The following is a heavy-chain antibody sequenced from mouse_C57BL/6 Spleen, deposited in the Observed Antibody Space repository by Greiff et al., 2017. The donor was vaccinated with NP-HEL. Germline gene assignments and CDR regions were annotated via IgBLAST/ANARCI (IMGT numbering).Heavy chain of an antibody. Sequence: QVQLQQPGTELVKPGASVKLSCKASGYTFTSYWMHWVKQRPGQGLEWIGNINPSNGGTNYNEKFKSKATLTADKSSSTAYMQLSSLTSEDSAVYFCAREGFYSNYSYAMDYWGQGTSVTVSS. J-gene: IGHJ4*01. CDR3: AREGFYSNYSYAMDY. CDR2: INPSNGGT. V-gene: IGHV1-53*01. CDR1: GYTFTSYW. D-gene: IGHD2-5*01.